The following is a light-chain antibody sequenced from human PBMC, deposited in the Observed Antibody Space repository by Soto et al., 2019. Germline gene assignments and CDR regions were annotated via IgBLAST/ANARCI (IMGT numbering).Light chain of an antibody. Sequence: QSALTQPASVSESPGQSITISCTGTSSDVGRYNYVSWYQQHPGKAPKLMIYEVSNRPSGVSDRFSGSKADNTASLTVSGRQGEDEAEYGFGSYTTSSPYVVGTGTKVTVL. CDR3: GSYTTSSPYV. CDR2: EVS. J-gene: IGLJ1*01. CDR1: SSDVGRYNY. V-gene: IGLV2-14*01.